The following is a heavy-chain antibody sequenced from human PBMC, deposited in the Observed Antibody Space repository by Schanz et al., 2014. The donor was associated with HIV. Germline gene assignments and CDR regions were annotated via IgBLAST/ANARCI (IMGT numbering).Heavy chain of an antibody. Sequence: QVQLVESGGGVVQPGRSLRLSWAASGFTFRSYGMHWVRQAQGKGLEWVAVIWYEGSNKYYADSVKGRFTISRDNSKNTLYLQMNSLRADDTAVYYCARGSGPYYYYYGMDVWGQGTTVTVSS. CDR2: IWYEGSNK. V-gene: IGHV3-33*01. CDR1: GFTFRSYG. CDR3: ARGSGPYYYYYGMDV. J-gene: IGHJ6*02. D-gene: IGHD3-10*01.